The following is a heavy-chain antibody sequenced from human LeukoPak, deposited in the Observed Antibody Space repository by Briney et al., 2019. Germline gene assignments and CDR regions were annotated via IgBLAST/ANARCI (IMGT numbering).Heavy chain of an antibody. D-gene: IGHD6-13*01. CDR1: GFTFSSYS. V-gene: IGHV3-21*01. CDR2: ISSSSSYI. Sequence: GGSLRISCAASGFTFSSYSMNWVRQAPGKGLEWVSSISSSSSYIYYADSVEGRFTISRDNAKNSLYLQMNSLRAEDTAVYYCTTIAAAGTEFDYWGQGTLVTVSS. CDR3: TTIAAAGTEFDY. J-gene: IGHJ4*02.